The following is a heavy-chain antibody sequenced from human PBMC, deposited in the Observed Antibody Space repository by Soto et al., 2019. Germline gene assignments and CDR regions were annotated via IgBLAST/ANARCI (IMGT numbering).Heavy chain of an antibody. D-gene: IGHD5-12*01. V-gene: IGHV4-39*01. CDR2: IHHTGST. J-gene: IGHJ5*02. Sequence: GWIRQTPGEGLEWIGTIHHTGSTYYNPSLKSRVIISLDTSKNQFSLKLSSVIAADTALYYCARPEGGYGSGYSWFDPWGQGTRVTVSS. CDR3: ARPEGGYGSGYSWFDP.